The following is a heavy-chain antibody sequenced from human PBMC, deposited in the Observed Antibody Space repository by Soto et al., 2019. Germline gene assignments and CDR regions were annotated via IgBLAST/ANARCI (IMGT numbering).Heavy chain of an antibody. CDR1: GFNFGFFG. J-gene: IGHJ4*02. V-gene: IGHV3-30*03. CDR3: ARGNLSFDFDS. CDR2: ISGHGINT. Sequence: QIQLVESGGDVVQPGKSLRLSCAASGFNFGFFGMHWVRQAPGKGLEWVAFISGHGINTQYADSVRGRFTLSRDYSRKTMYLQMDSLRDEDTALYYCARGNLSFDFDSWGLGTLVTVSS. D-gene: IGHD1-26*01.